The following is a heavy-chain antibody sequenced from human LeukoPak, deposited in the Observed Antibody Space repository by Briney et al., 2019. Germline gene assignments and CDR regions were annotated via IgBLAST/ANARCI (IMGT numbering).Heavy chain of an antibody. CDR3: AKGSTSWDGYKGGYDP. CDR1: GFTFSTHV. V-gene: IGHV3-23*01. J-gene: IGHJ5*02. D-gene: IGHD2-2*01. CDR2: ISESGRT. Sequence: GGSLRLSCEASGFTFSTHVMNWVRRAPGKGLEWVSVISESGRTYYADSVKGRFTISRDNSKNTLYLQMNSLRVEDTAKYYCAKGSTSWDGYKGGYDPWGQGTQVTVSS.